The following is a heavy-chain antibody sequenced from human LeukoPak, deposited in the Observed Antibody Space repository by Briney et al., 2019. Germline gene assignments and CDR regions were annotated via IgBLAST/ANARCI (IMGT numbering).Heavy chain of an antibody. CDR1: GFTFSSYA. V-gene: IGHV3-23*01. J-gene: IGHJ4*02. D-gene: IGHD3-10*01. CDR3: AKSRGYYGSGSYFDY. Sequence: PGGSLRLSCAASGFTFSSYAMSWVRQAPGKGLEWVSAISGSGGSTYYADSVKGRFTIPRDNSKNTLYLQMSSLRAEDTAVYYCAKSRGYYGSGSYFDYWGQGTLVTVSS. CDR2: ISGSGGST.